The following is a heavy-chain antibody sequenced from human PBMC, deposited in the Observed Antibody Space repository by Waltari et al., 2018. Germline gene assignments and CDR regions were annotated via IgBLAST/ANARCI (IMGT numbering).Heavy chain of an antibody. J-gene: IGHJ4*02. V-gene: IGHV1-2*06. Sequence: QVQLVQSGAEVKKPGASVKVSCKASGYTFTGYYLHWVRQAPGQGLEWMGRINPNSGGTNYAQKFQGRVTMTRDTSISTAYMELSRLRSDDTAVYYCARDRELVVYAISAYFDYWGQGTLVTVSS. CDR2: INPNSGGT. D-gene: IGHD2-8*02. CDR1: GYTFTGYY. CDR3: ARDRELVVYAISAYFDY.